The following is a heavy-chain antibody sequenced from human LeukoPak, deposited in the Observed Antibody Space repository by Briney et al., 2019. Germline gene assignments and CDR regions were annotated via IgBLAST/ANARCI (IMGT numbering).Heavy chain of an antibody. D-gene: IGHD6-13*01. CDR2: ISGSGGST. CDR3: AKEVEGGSSWFVGGFVRRRYYFDY. V-gene: IGHV3-23*01. Sequence: PGGSLRLSCAASGFTFSSYAMSWVRQAPGKGLEWVSAISGSGGSTYYADSVKGRFTISRDNSENTLYLQMNSLRAEDTAVYYCAKEVEGGSSWFVGGFVRRRYYFDYWGQGTLVTVSS. J-gene: IGHJ4*02. CDR1: GFTFSSYA.